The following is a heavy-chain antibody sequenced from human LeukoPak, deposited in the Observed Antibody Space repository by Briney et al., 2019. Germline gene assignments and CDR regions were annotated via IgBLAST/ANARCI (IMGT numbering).Heavy chain of an antibody. CDR2: INPNSGNT. D-gene: IGHD3-16*02. J-gene: IGHJ6*02. Sequence: ASVKVSCKASGYTFTSYDINWVRQATGQGLEGMGWINPNSGNTGYAQEFQGRVTMTRNTSISTAYMELSSLRSEDTAVYYCARHPTLDYDYVWGSYRYPQYYYYGMDVWGQGTTVTVSS. CDR3: ARHPTLDYDYVWGSYRYPQYYYYGMDV. CDR1: GYTFTSYD. V-gene: IGHV1-8*01.